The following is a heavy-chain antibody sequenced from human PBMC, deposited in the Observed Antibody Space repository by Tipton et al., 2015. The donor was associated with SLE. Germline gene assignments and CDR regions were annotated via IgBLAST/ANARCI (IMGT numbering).Heavy chain of an antibody. CDR3: ASSYGDFSWFDP. CDR2: IYYSGST. D-gene: IGHD4-17*01. CDR1: GGSISSSSYY. Sequence: TLSLTCSVSGGSISSSSYYWGWIRQPPGKGLEWIGSIYYSGSTNSNPSLKSRVTISVDTSKNQFALKLSSVTAADTAVYYCASSYGDFSWFDPWGQGTLVTVSS. V-gene: IGHV4-39*06. J-gene: IGHJ5*02.